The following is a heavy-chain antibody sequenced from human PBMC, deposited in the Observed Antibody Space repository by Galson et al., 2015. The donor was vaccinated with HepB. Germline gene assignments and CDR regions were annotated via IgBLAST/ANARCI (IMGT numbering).Heavy chain of an antibody. CDR2: ISGSGGST. V-gene: IGHV3-23*01. J-gene: IGHJ5*02. Sequence: SLRLSCAASGFTFSSYAMSWVRQAPGKGLEWVSAISGSGGSTYYADSVKGRFTISRDNSKNTLYLQMNSLRAEDTAVYYCAKDPYGSGSYYTGWFDPWGQGTLVTVSS. CDR3: AKDPYGSGSYYTGWFDP. D-gene: IGHD3-10*01. CDR1: GFTFSSYA.